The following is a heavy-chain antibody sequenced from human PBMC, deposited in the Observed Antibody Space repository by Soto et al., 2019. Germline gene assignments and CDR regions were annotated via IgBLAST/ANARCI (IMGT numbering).Heavy chain of an antibody. V-gene: IGHV1-69*13. D-gene: IGHD6-6*01. J-gene: IGHJ6*02. CDR2: IIPIFGTA. Sequence: SVKVSCKASGGTFSSYAISWVRQVPGQGLEWMGVIIPIFGTANYAQKFQGRVTISADESTSTAYMELSGLRSEDTAVFYCARDMSITTRPDYYYGMDVWGQGTTVTVSS. CDR3: ARDMSITTRPDYYYGMDV. CDR1: GGTFSSYA.